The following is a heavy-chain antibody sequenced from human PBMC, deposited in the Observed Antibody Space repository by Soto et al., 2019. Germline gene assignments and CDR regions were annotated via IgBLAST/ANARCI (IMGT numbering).Heavy chain of an antibody. Sequence: QVQLVQSGAEVKKPGSSVKVSCKASGGTFSSYTISWVRQAPGQGLEWMGRIIPILGIANYAQKFQGRVTITADKSTSTAYMELSSLRSEDTAVYYCAREEGVTPQNYYCYYMDVWGKGTTVTVSS. J-gene: IGHJ6*03. CDR3: AREEGVTPQNYYCYYMDV. D-gene: IGHD4-4*01. CDR2: IIPILGIA. V-gene: IGHV1-69*08. CDR1: GGTFSSYT.